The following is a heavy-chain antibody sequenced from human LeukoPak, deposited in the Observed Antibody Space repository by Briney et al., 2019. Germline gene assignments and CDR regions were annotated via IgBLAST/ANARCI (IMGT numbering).Heavy chain of an antibody. D-gene: IGHD5-24*01. CDR3: ARECRDGYNPRAGGNWFDP. CDR2: INESGAT. V-gene: IGHV4-34*01. CDR1: GGSFNDYD. Sequence: SETLSLTCSVYGGSFNDYDWSWVRQAPGRGLQWIGEINESGATNCDPSLKSRVTISVDKSRNQFSLKLSSVTAADTAVYYCARECRDGYNPRAGGNWFDPWGQGTLVTVSS. J-gene: IGHJ5*02.